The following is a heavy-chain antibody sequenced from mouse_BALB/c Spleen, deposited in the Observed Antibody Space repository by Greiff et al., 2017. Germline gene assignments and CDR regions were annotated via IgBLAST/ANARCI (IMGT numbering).Heavy chain of an antibody. V-gene: IGHV1-69*02. J-gene: IGHJ4*01. CDR1: GYTFTSYW. CDR3: ARRGMVTTPYYAMDY. D-gene: IGHD2-2*01. CDR2: IDPSDSYT. Sequence: QGQLQQPGAELVKPGASVKLSCKASGYTFTSYWMHWVKQRPGQGLEWIGEIDPSDSYTNYNQKFKGKATLTIDKSSSTAYMQLSSLTSEDSAVYYCARRGMVTTPYYAMDYWGQGTSVTVSS.